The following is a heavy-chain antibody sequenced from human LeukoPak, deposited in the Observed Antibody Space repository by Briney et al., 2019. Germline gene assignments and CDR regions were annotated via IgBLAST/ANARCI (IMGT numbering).Heavy chain of an antibody. D-gene: IGHD1-26*01. CDR3: AKDRRFESYSTYYYGMDV. J-gene: IGHJ6*02. CDR2: ISYDGSNK. Sequence: GRSLRLSCAASGFTFSSYGMHWVRQAPGKGLEWVAVISYDGSNKYYADSVKGRFTISSDNSKNTLYLQMNSLRAEDTAVYYCAKDRRFESYSTYYYGMDVWGQGTTVTVSS. V-gene: IGHV3-30*18. CDR1: GFTFSSYG.